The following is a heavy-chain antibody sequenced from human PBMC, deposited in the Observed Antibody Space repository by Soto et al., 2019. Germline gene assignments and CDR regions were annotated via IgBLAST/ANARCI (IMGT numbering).Heavy chain of an antibody. D-gene: IGHD1-26*01. CDR2: IHYSGRT. J-gene: IGHJ4*02. V-gene: IGHV4-59*12. CDR3: VRVGVGIGDHFGS. CDR1: NGSISGFY. Sequence: SETLSLTCSVSNGSISGFYWTWIRQPPGKILEWIGYIHYSGRTDYNPSLTSRATMSVDTSKNQFSLNLKSITAADTAVYYCVRVGVGIGDHFGSWGRGTLVTVSS.